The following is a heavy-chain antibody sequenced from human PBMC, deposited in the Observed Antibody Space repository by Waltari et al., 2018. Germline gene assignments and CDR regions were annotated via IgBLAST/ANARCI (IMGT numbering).Heavy chain of an antibody. CDR2: ISDGSDYS. J-gene: IGHJ4*02. CDR1: ALCLRSAS. Sequence: EKRVLYGGRLVKPRGSRRVSWVVAALCLRSASRNWVRQAPGKGLEWVSYISDGSDYSYYADSVKGRFTISRDNAKNSLYLQMNRLRTDDTAVYYCARDFYCSDGRCTDYWGQGTLVTVSS. D-gene: IGHD2-15*01. CDR3: ARDFYCSDGRCTDY. V-gene: IGHV3-21*01.